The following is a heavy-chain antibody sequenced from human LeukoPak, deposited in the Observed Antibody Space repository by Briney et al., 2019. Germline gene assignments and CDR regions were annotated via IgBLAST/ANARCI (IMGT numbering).Heavy chain of an antibody. V-gene: IGHV4-59*01. J-gene: IGHJ5*02. D-gene: IGHD3-3*01. CDR3: ASGNYDFWSGHPNWFDP. CDR1: GDSIRSYC. Sequence: SETLSLTCTVSGDSIRSYCWSWIRQPPGKGLEWIGYIYYSGSTNYNPSPKSRVTISLDTSKNHFSLKVSSVTAADTAVYYCASGNYDFWSGHPNWFDPWGQGTLVTVSS. CDR2: IYYSGST.